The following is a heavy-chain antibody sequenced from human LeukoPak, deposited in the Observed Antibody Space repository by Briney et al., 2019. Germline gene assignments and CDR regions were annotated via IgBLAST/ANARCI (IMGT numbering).Heavy chain of an antibody. CDR2: ISHDGSNK. Sequence: GGSLRLSCAASGFTLSSYGMHWVRQAPGKGLEWVAVISHDGSNKYYADSVKGRFTISRDNSKNTLYLRMNSLRAEDTAVYYCAEENYYDSSAYPDNWGQGTLVTVSS. CDR3: AEENYYDSSAYPDN. J-gene: IGHJ4*02. V-gene: IGHV3-30*18. D-gene: IGHD3-22*01. CDR1: GFTLSSYG.